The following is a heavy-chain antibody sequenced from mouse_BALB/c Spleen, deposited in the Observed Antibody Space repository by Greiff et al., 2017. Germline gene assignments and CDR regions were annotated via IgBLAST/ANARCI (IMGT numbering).Heavy chain of an antibody. CDR3: ARSTMSTTGYFDV. D-gene: IGHD2-4*01. J-gene: IGHJ1*01. Sequence: QVQLQQSGAELVRPGVSVTISCKGSGYTFTDYAMPWVKQSHAKSQVWIGVISTYYGDASYNQKFKGKATMTVDKSTSTAYMELARLSSEDSAIYYCARSTMSTTGYFDVWGAGTTVTVSS. CDR1: GYTFTDYA. CDR2: ISTYYGDA. V-gene: IGHV1S137*01.